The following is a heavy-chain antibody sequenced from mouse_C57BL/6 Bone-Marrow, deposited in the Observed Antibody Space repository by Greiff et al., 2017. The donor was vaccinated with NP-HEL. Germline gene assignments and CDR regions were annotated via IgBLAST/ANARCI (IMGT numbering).Heavy chain of an antibody. CDR3: AQLYDYPPHYAMDY. V-gene: IGHV1-80*01. J-gene: IGHJ4*01. CDR2: IYPGDGDT. CDR1: GYAFRSYW. D-gene: IGHD2-4*01. Sequence: QVQLQQSGAELVKPGASVKISCKASGYAFRSYWMNWVKQRPGKGLEWIGQIYPGDGDTNYNGKFKGKATLTADKSSSTAYMQLSSLTSDDSAVYFCAQLYDYPPHYAMDYWGQGTSVTVSS.